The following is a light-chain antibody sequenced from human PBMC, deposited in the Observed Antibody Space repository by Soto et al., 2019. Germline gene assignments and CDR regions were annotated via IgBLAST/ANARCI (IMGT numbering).Light chain of an antibody. CDR1: QSVDSN. J-gene: IGKJ1*01. CDR2: GAS. CDR3: QHYNNWPPWT. V-gene: IGKV3-15*01. Sequence: IVMTQSPATLSVSPGERATLSCRASQSVDSNLAWYQQKPGQATRLLIYGASTRATGIPARFSGSGSGTEFTLAISSLQSEDFAIYYCQHYNNWPPWTFGQGTKVEIK.